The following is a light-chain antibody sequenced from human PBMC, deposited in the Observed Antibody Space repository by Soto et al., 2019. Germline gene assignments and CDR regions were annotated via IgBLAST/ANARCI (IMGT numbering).Light chain of an antibody. Sequence: DIQMTQSPSSLSASVGDRVTITCRASQSISSYLNWYPQKPGKAPKLLIYAASSLQSGVPSRFSGSGSGTDFTLTISSLQPEDFATYYCQQRGTFGQGTKVDIK. CDR1: QSISSY. CDR2: AAS. CDR3: QQRGT. V-gene: IGKV1-39*01. J-gene: IGKJ1*01.